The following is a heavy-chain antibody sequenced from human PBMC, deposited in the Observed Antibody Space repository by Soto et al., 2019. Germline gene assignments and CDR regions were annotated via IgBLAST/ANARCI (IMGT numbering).Heavy chain of an antibody. D-gene: IGHD6-19*01. CDR3: ARDSSGWHGRDFNWFDP. CDR2: ISSSGSTI. V-gene: IGHV3-48*03. J-gene: IGHJ5*02. CDR1: GFTFSSYE. Sequence: EVQLVESGGGLVQPGGSLRLSCAASGFTFSSYEMNWVRQAPGKGLEWVSYISSSGSTIYYADSVKGRFTISRDNAKNSLYLQMNSLRAEDTAVYYCARDSSGWHGRDFNWFDPWGQGTLVTFSS.